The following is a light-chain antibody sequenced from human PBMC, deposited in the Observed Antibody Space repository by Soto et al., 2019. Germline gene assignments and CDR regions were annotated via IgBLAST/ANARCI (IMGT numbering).Light chain of an antibody. CDR2: KAS. CDR3: QEYIGYS. J-gene: IGKJ2*01. CDR1: QNIISW. Sequence: DIQMTQSPSTLSASVGDRVTITCRASQNIISWLAWFQQKPGKAPTVLIYKASNSESGVPSRFSGSGSGTEFTLTITSLQPDDFATYYCQEYIGYSFGQGTKVDIK. V-gene: IGKV1-5*03.